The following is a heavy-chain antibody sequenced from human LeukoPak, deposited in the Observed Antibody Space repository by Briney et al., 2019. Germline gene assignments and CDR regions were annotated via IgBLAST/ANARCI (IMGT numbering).Heavy chain of an antibody. CDR1: GFTVSSNY. V-gene: IGHV3-66*01. Sequence: GSLRLSCAASGFTVSSNYMGWVRQAPGKGLEWVSVIYSGGDTYYADSVKDRFTISRDNSKNMIYLEMSSLKAEDTAVYYCAKERNLEIAVAGTIFDYWGQGTLVTVSS. J-gene: IGHJ4*02. CDR2: IYSGGDT. D-gene: IGHD6-19*01. CDR3: AKERNLEIAVAGTIFDY.